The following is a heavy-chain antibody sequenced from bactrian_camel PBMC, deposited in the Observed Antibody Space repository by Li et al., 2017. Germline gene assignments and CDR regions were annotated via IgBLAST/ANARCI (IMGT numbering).Heavy chain of an antibody. D-gene: IGHD1*01. CDR2: IDTGGTR. J-gene: IGHJ4*01. CDR1: GVTFGSYW. V-gene: IGHV3S40*01. Sequence: DVQLVESGGDLVQPGGSLRLSCVASGVTFGSYWMSWFRQAPGKEREGVAAIDTGGTRYYASRVKGRFTISPDNANDTVYLQMNSLTPEDTAVYYCAASRNFSAAGLQPLRYNYWGQGTQVTVS. CDR3: AASRNFSAAGLQPLRYNY.